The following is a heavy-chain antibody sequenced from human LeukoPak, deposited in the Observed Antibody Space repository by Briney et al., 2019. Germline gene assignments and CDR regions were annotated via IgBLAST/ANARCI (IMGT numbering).Heavy chain of an antibody. Sequence: GGSLRLSCAASGFTFSSYGMHWVRQAPGKGLEWVAVIWYDGSNKYYADSVKGRFTISRDNSKNTLYLQMNSLRAEDTAVYYCARDPGIAAAAPDYWGQGTLVTVSS. V-gene: IGHV3-33*08. CDR3: ARDPGIAAAAPDY. D-gene: IGHD6-13*01. CDR1: GFTFSSYG. J-gene: IGHJ4*02. CDR2: IWYDGSNK.